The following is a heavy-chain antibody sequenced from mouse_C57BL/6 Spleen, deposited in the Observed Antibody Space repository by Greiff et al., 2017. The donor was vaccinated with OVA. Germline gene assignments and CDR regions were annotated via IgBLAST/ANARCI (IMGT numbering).Heavy chain of an antibody. D-gene: IGHD3-1*01. J-gene: IGHJ4*01. CDR1: GFTFSSYA. V-gene: IGHV5-4*01. Sequence: EVKLVESGGGLVKPGGSLKLSCAASGFTFSSYAMSWVRQTPEKRLEWVATISDGGSYTYYPDNVKGRFTISRDNAKNNLYLQMSHLKSEDTAMYYRARDRDRGGSYAMDYWGQGTSVTVSS. CDR2: ISDGGSYT. CDR3: ARDRDRGGSYAMDY.